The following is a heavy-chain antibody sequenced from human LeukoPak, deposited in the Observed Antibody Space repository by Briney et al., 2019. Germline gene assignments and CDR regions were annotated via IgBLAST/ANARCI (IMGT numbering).Heavy chain of an antibody. V-gene: IGHV4-39*01. Sequence: SETLSLTCTVSGGSISSSSYYWGWIRQPPGKGLEWIGNLYYSGTTYYNPSLKSRVTIPVDTSKNQFSLKLSSVTAADTALFFCASSIRTTFDNWGQGTLVTVSS. CDR1: GGSISSSSYY. J-gene: IGHJ4*02. CDR2: LYYSGTT. CDR3: ASSIRTTFDN. D-gene: IGHD1-1*01.